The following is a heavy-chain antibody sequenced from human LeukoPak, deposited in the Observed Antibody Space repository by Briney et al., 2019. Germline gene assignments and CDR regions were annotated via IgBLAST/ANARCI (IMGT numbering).Heavy chain of an antibody. CDR3: ARSLGDDSDY. CDR2: IYSGGST. V-gene: IGHV3-53*01. CDR1: GFTVSSYY. D-gene: IGHD2-21*02. Sequence: GGSLRLSCAASGFTVSSYYMTWVRQAPGKGLEWVSVIYSGGSTYYADSVKGRFTISRDNSKNTLYLQMNSLRAEDTAVYYCARSLGDDSDYWGQGTLVTVSS. J-gene: IGHJ4*02.